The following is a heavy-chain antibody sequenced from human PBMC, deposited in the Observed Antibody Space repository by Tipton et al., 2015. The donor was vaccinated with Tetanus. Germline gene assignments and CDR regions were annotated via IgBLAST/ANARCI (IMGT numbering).Heavy chain of an antibody. D-gene: IGHD5-24*01. CDR3: ARESVLLDGGFDF. CDR2: IFASGDT. V-gene: IGHV4-4*07. CDR1: GGSIGNYF. Sequence: TLSLTCTISGGSIGNYFWIWVRQPAGKGLEWIERIFASGDTNYNPSLKSRFRMSVDTSKNQFSLRLTSVTAADTAVYYCARESVLLDGGFDFWGQGTLVSVSS. J-gene: IGHJ4*02.